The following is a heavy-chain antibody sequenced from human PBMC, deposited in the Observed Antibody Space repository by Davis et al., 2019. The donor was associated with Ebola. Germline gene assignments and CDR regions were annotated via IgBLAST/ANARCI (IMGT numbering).Heavy chain of an antibody. Sequence: GSLRLSCAVYGGSFSGYYWSWIRQPPGKGLEWIGEINHSGSTNYNPSLKSRVTISVDTSKNQFSLKLSSVTAADTAVYYCASPPYYDFWSGYWEDAFDIWGQGTMVTVSS. CDR2: INHSGST. CDR3: ASPPYYDFWSGYWEDAFDI. V-gene: IGHV4-34*01. CDR1: GGSFSGYY. J-gene: IGHJ3*02. D-gene: IGHD3-3*01.